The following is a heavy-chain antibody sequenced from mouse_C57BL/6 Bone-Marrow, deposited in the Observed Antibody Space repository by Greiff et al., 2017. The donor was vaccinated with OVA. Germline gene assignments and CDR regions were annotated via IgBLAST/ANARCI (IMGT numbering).Heavy chain of an antibody. Sequence: EVQLQQSGPELVKPGASVKISCKASGYSFTDYNMNWVKQSNGKSLEWIGVINPNYGTTSYNQKFKGKATLTVDQTSSTAYMQLNSLTSEDSAVYYSARSGDYRYWYFDVWGTGTTVTVSS. V-gene: IGHV1-39*01. D-gene: IGHD2-4*01. CDR2: INPNYGTT. J-gene: IGHJ1*03. CDR3: ARSGDYRYWYFDV. CDR1: GYSFTDYN.